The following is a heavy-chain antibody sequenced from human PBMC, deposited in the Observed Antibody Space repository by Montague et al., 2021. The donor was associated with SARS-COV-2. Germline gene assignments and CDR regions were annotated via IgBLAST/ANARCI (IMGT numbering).Heavy chain of an antibody. D-gene: IGHD2-21*01. CDR2: IYYNGST. V-gene: IGHV4-59*01. CDR1: FGSISTYY. J-gene: IGHJ5*01. CDR3: AREDAWAYCGDDCYRGWFDS. Sequence: SETLSLTCTVSFGSISTYYWSWIRQPPGKGLEWIGYIYYNGSTNYNPSLKSRVTISLDTSKNQFSLKLSSVTAADTAVYYCAREDAWAYCGDDCYRGWFDSWGQGTLVTVSS.